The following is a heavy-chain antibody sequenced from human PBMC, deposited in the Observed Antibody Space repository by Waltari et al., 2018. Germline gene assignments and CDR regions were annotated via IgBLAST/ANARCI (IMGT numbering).Heavy chain of an antibody. CDR3: ARKWGRGYTYGPFYYDS. D-gene: IGHD5-18*01. V-gene: IGHV3-74*01. J-gene: IGHJ4*02. CDR2: INSDGSSI. CDR1: GFRFSDYW. Sequence: EVQLVEAGGDIVQPGGSLRLSCAASGFRFSDYWMHWVRQVPGKGLVWVSRINSDGSSISYSDSVKGRFTISRDNSKNMLYLQLNSLRAEDTAVYYCARKWGRGYTYGPFYYDSWGQGTLVTVSS.